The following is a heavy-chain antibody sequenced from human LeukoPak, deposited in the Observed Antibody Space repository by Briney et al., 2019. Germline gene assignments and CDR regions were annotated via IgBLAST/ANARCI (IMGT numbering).Heavy chain of an antibody. V-gene: IGHV3-21*01. CDR2: ISSSSRYI. CDR1: GFTFSSYS. D-gene: IGHD6-19*01. J-gene: IGHJ3*02. Sequence: GGSLRLSCAASGFTFSSYSMNWVRQAPGEALEWASSISSSSRYIYYADSVKGRFTISRDNAKNSLYLQMTSLRAEDTAVYYCAFSSGWHLGDIWGQGTMVTVSS. CDR3: AFSSGWHLGDI.